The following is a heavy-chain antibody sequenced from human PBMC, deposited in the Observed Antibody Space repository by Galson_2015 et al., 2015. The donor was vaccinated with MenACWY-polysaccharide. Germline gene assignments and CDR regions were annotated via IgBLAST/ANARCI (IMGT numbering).Heavy chain of an antibody. Sequence: SLRLSCAASGFAVSSRAMSWVRQAPGKAPEWIAAITNNAGKTYYAHSVMGRFTISRDSSGNTVSLQMNSLRVEDTALYFCAKDHASFGWLTFDSWGPGTLVTVSS. J-gene: IGHJ4*02. CDR3: AKDHASFGWLTFDS. CDR1: GFAVSSRA. CDR2: ITNNAGKT. D-gene: IGHD5-12*01. V-gene: IGHV3-23*01.